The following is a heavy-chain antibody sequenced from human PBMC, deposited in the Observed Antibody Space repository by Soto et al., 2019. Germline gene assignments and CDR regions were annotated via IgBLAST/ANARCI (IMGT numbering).Heavy chain of an antibody. CDR3: ARGEMATVDY. CDR2: ISYDGSSK. D-gene: IGHD5-12*01. Sequence: QVQLVESGGGVVQPGRSLRLSCAASGFTFSSYAMHWVRQAPGKGLEWVAVISYDGSSKYYADSVKGRFTISRDNSKNTLSLQMNSLRAEDTAVYYCARGEMATVDYWGQGTLVTVSS. V-gene: IGHV3-30-3*01. CDR1: GFTFSSYA. J-gene: IGHJ4*02.